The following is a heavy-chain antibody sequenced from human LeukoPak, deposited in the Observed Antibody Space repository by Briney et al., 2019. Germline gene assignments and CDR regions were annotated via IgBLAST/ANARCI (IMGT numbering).Heavy chain of an antibody. V-gene: IGHV3-9*01. Sequence: PGRSLRLSCAASGFTFDDYAMHWVRQAPGKGPEWVSGISWNSGRIGYADSVKGRFTISRDNAKNSLYLQMNSLRAEDTAVYYCARQTAMAPGAFFDYWGKGTLVTVSS. D-gene: IGHD5-18*01. CDR3: ARQTAMAPGAFFDY. CDR1: GFTFDDYA. J-gene: IGHJ4*02. CDR2: ISWNSGRI.